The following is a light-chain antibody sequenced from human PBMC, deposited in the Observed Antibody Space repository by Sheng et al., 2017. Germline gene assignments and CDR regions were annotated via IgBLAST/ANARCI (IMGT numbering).Light chain of an antibody. J-gene: IGLJ2*01. CDR2: TNH. V-gene: IGLV3-21*02. CDR1: DIGSKS. CDR3: QVWDRNSDHRV. Sequence: SYVLSQPPSVSVAPGQTARITCGGNDIGSKSVHWYQQKPGQAPVVVVSTNHNRPSGIPERFSGSNSGNTATLTISRVEAGDEADFYCQVWDRNSDHRVFGGGTKLTVL.